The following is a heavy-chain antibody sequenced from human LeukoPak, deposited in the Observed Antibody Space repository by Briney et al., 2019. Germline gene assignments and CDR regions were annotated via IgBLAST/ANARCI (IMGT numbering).Heavy chain of an antibody. CDR1: GFTFSSYG. Sequence: GGSLRLSCAASGFTFSSYGMHWVRQAPGKGLEWVAFIRYDGSNKYTADSVKGRFTISRDNSKNTLYLQMNSLRAEDTAVYYCAKDPDYYDSRGYYGHFDYLGQGTLVTVSS. J-gene: IGHJ4*02. D-gene: IGHD3-22*01. V-gene: IGHV3-30*02. CDR3: AKDPDYYDSRGYYGHFDY. CDR2: IRYDGSNK.